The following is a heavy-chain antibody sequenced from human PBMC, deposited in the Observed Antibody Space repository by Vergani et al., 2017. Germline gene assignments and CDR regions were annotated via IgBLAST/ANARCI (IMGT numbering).Heavy chain of an antibody. CDR2: ISGGGGNT. CDR3: AKDPGFCSSSTCYRNYYFDL. D-gene: IGHD2-2*01. CDR1: GFTFSSYA. Sequence: EVQLLESGGNLIQPGGSLRLSCGASGFTFSSYAMTWVRLAPGKGLQWVSAISGGGGNTFYTDSVKGRFTISRDNSKKTLFLQMNSLRAEDTAVYYCAKDPGFCSSSTCYRNYYFDLWGRGTLVTVSS. V-gene: IGHV3-23*01. J-gene: IGHJ2*01.